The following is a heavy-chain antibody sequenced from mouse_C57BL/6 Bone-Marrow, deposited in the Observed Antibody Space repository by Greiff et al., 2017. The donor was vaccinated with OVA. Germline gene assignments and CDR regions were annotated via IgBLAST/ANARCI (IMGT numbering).Heavy chain of an antibody. J-gene: IGHJ2*01. Sequence: VQLQQSGAELVRPGTSVKVSCKASGYAFTNYLIEWVKQRPGQGLEWIGVINPGSGGPNYNEKFKGKATLTADKSSSTAYMQLSSLTSEDSAVYFCARGYDYDANYFDYWGQGTTLTVAS. CDR1: GYAFTNYL. V-gene: IGHV1-54*01. CDR3: ARGYDYDANYFDY. D-gene: IGHD2-4*01. CDR2: INPGSGGP.